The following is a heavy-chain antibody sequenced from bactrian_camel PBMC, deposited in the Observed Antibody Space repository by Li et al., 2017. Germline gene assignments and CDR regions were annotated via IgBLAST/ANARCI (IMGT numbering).Heavy chain of an antibody. CDR1: GFVFSDYG. CDR3: AAADAAGDCGSMSEYGY. D-gene: IGHD4*01. V-gene: IGHV3S10*01. Sequence: VHLVESGGGAVQPGGSLRLSCVASGFVFSDYGMSWVRQAPGKEREGVAVIDSDGLAKYADSVKGRFTISEDKATNTRYLQMNSLKPEDTAMYYCAAADAAGDCGSMSEYGYWGQGTQVTVS. J-gene: IGHJ4*01. CDR2: IDSDGLA.